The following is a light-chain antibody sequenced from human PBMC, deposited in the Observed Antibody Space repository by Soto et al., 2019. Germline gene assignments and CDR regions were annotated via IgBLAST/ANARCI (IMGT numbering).Light chain of an antibody. CDR3: QQLNSYLWT. Sequence: IQLTQSPASLSATVGDRVTITCRASQDISSYLAWYQQRPGKAPKLLIYAASTLQRGAPSRFSGSGSGTDFTLTISSLQPEDFATYYCQQLNSYLWTFGQGTKV. CDR2: AAS. J-gene: IGKJ1*01. CDR1: QDISSY. V-gene: IGKV1-9*01.